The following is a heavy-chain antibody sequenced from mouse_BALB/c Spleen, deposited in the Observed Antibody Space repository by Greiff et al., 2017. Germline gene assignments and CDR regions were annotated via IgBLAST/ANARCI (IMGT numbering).Heavy chain of an antibody. Sequence: EVQRVESGPDLVKPSQSLSLTCTVTGYSITSCYSWHWIRQFPGNRLEWMGYIHYSGSTNYNPSPKSRISITRDTSKNQFFLQLNSVTTEDTATYYCAREEMTGTSFAYWGQGTLVTVSA. V-gene: IGHV3-1*02. J-gene: IGHJ3*01. CDR2: IHYSGST. CDR3: AREEMTGTSFAY. D-gene: IGHD4-1*01. CDR1: GYSITSCYS.